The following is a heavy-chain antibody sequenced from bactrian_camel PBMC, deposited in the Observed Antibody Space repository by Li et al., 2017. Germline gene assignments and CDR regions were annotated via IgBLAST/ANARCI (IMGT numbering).Heavy chain of an antibody. CDR2: IFTGSGST. V-gene: IGHV3S1*01. J-gene: IGHJ4*01. D-gene: IGHD1*01. CDR1: GYTYSSGC. Sequence: HVQLVESGGGSVQAGGSLRLSCAASGYTYSSGCMGWFRQAPGQTREWVASIFTGSGSTYYADSVKGRFTVSQGNAKNTMSLQMVGLKPDDTAVYYCAATGQMLSVAGCRTQGTQVTVS.